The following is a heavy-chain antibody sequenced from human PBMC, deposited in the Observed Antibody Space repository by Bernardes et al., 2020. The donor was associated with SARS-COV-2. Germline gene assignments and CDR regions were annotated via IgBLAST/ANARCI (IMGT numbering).Heavy chain of an antibody. Sequence: GGSLRLSCSASGFTFSSYAMHWVRQAPGKGLEYVSAISSNGGSTYYADSVKGRFTISRDNAKNSLYLQMNSLRVEDTAVYYCAREPILDDSGGYGYYYYAMDVWGQGTTVTVFS. CDR1: GFTFSSYA. CDR3: AREPILDDSGGYGYYYYAMDV. J-gene: IGHJ6*02. V-gene: IGHV3-64*04. CDR2: ISSNGGST. D-gene: IGHD2-15*01.